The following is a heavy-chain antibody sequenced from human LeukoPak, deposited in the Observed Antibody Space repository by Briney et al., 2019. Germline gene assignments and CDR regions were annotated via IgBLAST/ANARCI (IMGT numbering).Heavy chain of an antibody. V-gene: IGHV3-7*03. CDR2: IKQDGSEK. CDR1: GFTFSSYW. Sequence: GGSLRLSCAASGFTFSSYWMSWVRQAPGKGLEWVANIKQDGSEKYYVDSVKGRFTISRDNAKNSLYLQMNSLRAEDTAVYYCARDQTWFGDGGWFDPWGQGTLVTVSS. J-gene: IGHJ5*02. CDR3: ARDQTWFGDGGWFDP. D-gene: IGHD3-10*01.